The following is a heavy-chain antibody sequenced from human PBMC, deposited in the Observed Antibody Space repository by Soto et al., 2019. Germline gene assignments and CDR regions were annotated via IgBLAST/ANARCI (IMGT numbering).Heavy chain of an antibody. Sequence: XGTLCLTCTVSGDSISSFYWYWIRQPPGKGLEWVGYMFYSGSTNYNPSLKSRVTMSVDTSKKQFSLRLKSVTAADTAVYYCVSGWFLDYWGQGILVTVSS. CDR3: VSGWFLDY. D-gene: IGHD6-19*01. V-gene: IGHV4-59*01. CDR2: MFYSGST. CDR1: GDSISSFY. J-gene: IGHJ4*02.